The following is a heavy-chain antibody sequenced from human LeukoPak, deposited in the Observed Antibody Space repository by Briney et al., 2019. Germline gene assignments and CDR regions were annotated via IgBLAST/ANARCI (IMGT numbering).Heavy chain of an antibody. CDR1: GFTFSSYA. CDR2: ISGSGGST. V-gene: IGHV3-23*01. D-gene: IGHD3-22*01. Sequence: GGSLRLSCAASGFTFSSYAMSWVRQASGKGLEWVSAISGSGGSTYYADSVKGRFTISRDNSKNTLYLQMNSLRAEDTAVYYCAKNWITMIVVVITAFDYWGQGTLVTVSS. J-gene: IGHJ4*02. CDR3: AKNWITMIVVVITAFDY.